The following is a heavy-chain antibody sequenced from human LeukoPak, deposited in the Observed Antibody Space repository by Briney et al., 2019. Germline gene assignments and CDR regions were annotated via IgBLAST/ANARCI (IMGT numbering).Heavy chain of an antibody. D-gene: IGHD4-23*01. CDR3: AKDSYDYGGNSVGGVDY. Sequence: GGSLRLSCAASGFTFSSYGMHWVRQAPGKGLEWVAVIWYDGSNKYYADSVKGRFTISRDNSKNTLYLQMNSLRAEDTAVYYCAKDSYDYGGNSVGGVDYWGQGTLVTVSS. CDR2: IWYDGSNK. J-gene: IGHJ4*02. CDR1: GFTFSSYG. V-gene: IGHV3-33*06.